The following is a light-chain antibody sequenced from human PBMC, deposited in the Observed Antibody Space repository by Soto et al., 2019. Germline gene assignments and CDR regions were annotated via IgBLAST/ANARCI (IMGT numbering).Light chain of an antibody. J-gene: IGKJ3*01. Sequence: EIVMTQSPATLSVSPGERATLSCRASQSVSINLAWYQQKPGQVPRLLIYGASSRTTGVPDRFSGSGSGTDFTLTISRLEPEDFAVYYCQHYSSAPFTFGPGTKVDIK. V-gene: IGKV3-20*01. CDR1: QSVSIN. CDR2: GAS. CDR3: QHYSSAPFT.